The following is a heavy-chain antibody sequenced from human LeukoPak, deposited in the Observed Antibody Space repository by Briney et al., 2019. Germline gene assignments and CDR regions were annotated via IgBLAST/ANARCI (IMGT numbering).Heavy chain of an antibody. Sequence: ASVKVSCKASRDTLTDYYMHWVGQAPGQGLEWMGWIDPYSGGTNYARKFQGRVTMTWDTSIGTAYMELSTLRSDDTAVYYCAEVVAATGTVALDIWGQGSMVSVSS. V-gene: IGHV1-2*02. CDR1: RDTLTDYY. J-gene: IGHJ3*02. CDR3: AEVVAATGTVALDI. CDR2: IDPYSGGT. D-gene: IGHD1-26*01.